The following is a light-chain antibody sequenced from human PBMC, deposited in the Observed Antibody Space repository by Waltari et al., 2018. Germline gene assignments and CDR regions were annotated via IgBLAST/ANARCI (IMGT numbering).Light chain of an antibody. J-gene: IGLJ2*01. V-gene: IGLV2-14*03. CDR2: DVT. CDR1: SSDVGAYNY. Sequence: QSALTQPASVSGSPGQSLTLSCTGPSSDVGAYNYFSWYQQPPGEPPKLLIYDVTHRPSGISYRFSGSKSANTASLTISGLQAEDEADYYCSSYTTTSTPVVFGGGTKLTVL. CDR3: SSYTTTSTPVV.